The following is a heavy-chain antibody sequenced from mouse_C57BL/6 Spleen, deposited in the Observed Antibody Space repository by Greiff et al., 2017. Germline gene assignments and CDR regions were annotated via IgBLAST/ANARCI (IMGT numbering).Heavy chain of an antibody. D-gene: IGHD2-14*01. CDR1: GFNIKDYY. J-gene: IGHJ3*01. Sequence: VQLQQSGAELVRPGASVKLSCTASGFNIKDYYMHWVKQRPGQGLEWIGRIDPEDGGTEYAAKFQGQATMTADTPSNTAYLQLSSLTSEDTAVYYCTRWGYNDCKSDYWGQGTPVTVSA. CDR2: IDPEDGGT. CDR3: TRWGYNDCKSDY. V-gene: IGHV14-1*01.